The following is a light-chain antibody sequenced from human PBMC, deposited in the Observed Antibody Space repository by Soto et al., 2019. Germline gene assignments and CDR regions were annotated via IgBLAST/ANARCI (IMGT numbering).Light chain of an antibody. CDR3: QHYDSSPPKYT. CDR2: GAS. CDR1: QTISSSY. Sequence: EIVLTQSPGTLSLSPGERATLSCRASQTISSSYLAWYQQKPGQAPRLLIFGASSRVTDIPDRFSGSGSGTDFTLTISRLQPEDFAVYYCQHYDSSPPKYTFGQGTKLEIK. V-gene: IGKV3-20*01. J-gene: IGKJ2*01.